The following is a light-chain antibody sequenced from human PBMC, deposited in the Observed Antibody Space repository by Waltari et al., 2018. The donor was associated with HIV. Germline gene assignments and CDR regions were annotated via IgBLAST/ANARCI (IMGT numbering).Light chain of an antibody. CDR3: CSYAGSSAFV. V-gene: IGLV2-23*02. CDR2: EVT. CDR1: SSDVGRYNL. J-gene: IGLJ1*01. Sequence: QSALTQPASVSGSPGQSITISCTGTSSDVGRYNLVSWYQHHPGKAPKLRLFEVTKRPSGVSNRYSGSKSGNTASLTISGRQADDEADYYCCSYAGSSAFVFGTGTKVTVL.